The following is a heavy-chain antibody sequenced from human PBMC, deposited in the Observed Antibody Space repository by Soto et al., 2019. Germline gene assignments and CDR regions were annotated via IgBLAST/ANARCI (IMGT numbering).Heavy chain of an antibody. V-gene: IGHV3-30-3*01. J-gene: IGHJ6*02. Sequence: QVQLVEPGGGVVQPGRSLRLSCAASGFTFSSYAMHWVRQAPGKGLEWVAVISYDGSNKYYADSVKGRFTISRDNSKNTLYLQMNSLRAEDTAVYYCARDRPAMVRGVISVWGQGTTVTVSS. CDR3: ARDRPAMVRGVISV. D-gene: IGHD3-10*01. CDR1: GFTFSSYA. CDR2: ISYDGSNK.